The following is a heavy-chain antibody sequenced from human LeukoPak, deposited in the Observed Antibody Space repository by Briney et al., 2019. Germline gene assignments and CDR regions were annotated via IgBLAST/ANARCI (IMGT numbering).Heavy chain of an antibody. CDR2: INFDENTT. V-gene: IGHV3-74*01. CDR3: VRAPYANKFDY. D-gene: IGHD3-16*01. CDR1: GFTVSSNF. J-gene: IGHJ4*02. Sequence: GGSLRLSCAASGFTVSSNFMSWVRQPPGKGLEWVSRINFDENTTKYADSVKGRFTISRDNAKNTLYLEMNSLRAEDTAVYYCVRAPYANKFDYWGQGTLVTVSS.